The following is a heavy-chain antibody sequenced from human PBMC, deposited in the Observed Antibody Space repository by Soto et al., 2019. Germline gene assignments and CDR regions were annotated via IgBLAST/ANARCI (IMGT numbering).Heavy chain of an antibody. J-gene: IGHJ4*02. D-gene: IGHD7-27*01. V-gene: IGHV1-69*06. CDR3: ARGPNWGYRFDS. CDR2: LIPLFGTT. CDR1: GGTFSGHA. Sequence: VASVKVSCRASGGTFSGHASSGVRQAPGQGPEWMGGLIPLFGTTEHAQRFQGRLTITADKSTTTAYMELTSLRFEDTAIYYCARGPNWGYRFDSWGQGTLLTVSS.